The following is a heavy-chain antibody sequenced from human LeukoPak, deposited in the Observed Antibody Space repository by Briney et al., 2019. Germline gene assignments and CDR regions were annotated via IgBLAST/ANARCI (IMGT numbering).Heavy chain of an antibody. CDR3: ARGSPRLRFLEWLPPFDP. Sequence: GSVKVSCKASGYTFTGYYMHWVRQAPGQGLEWMGWINPNSGGTNYAQKFQGRVTMTRDTSISTAYMELSRLRSDDTAVYYCARGSPRLRFLEWLPPFDPWGQGTLVTVSS. J-gene: IGHJ5*02. CDR1: GYTFTGYY. CDR2: INPNSGGT. V-gene: IGHV1-2*02. D-gene: IGHD3-3*01.